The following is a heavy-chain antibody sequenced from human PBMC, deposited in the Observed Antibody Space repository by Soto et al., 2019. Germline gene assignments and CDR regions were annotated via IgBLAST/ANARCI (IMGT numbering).Heavy chain of an antibody. Sequence: SETLSLTCAVSGGSISSSNLWSWVRQPPGKGLEWIGEIYHSGSTNYNPSLKSRVTISVDKSKNQFSLKLSSVTAADTAVYYCARDYMVRGVMRWFDPWGQGTLVTSPQ. V-gene: IGHV4-4*02. J-gene: IGHJ5*02. CDR3: ARDYMVRGVMRWFDP. CDR2: IYHSGST. CDR1: GGSISSSNL. D-gene: IGHD3-10*01.